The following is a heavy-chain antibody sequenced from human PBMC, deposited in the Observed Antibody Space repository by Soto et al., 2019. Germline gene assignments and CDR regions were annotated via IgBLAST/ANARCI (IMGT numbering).Heavy chain of an antibody. Sequence: SSDTLSLTCTVSGDSVSSVGFHWAWLRRPPGKGLEWIGYIYNGGSTYYRPSLESRMHMSLDANRNHYSLRLTSVTAADTAVYFCARAPVGLDTISYFDYWGQGKLVTVSS. CDR2: IYNGGST. V-gene: IGHV4-30-4*02. J-gene: IGHJ4*02. CDR1: GDSVSSVGFH. CDR3: ARAPVGLDTISYFDY. D-gene: IGHD3-3*01.